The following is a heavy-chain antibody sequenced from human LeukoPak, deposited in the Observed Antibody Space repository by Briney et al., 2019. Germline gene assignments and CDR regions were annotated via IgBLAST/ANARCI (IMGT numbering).Heavy chain of an antibody. CDR3: ARGPRFGELLWHWFDP. CDR1: GYSISSGHY. D-gene: IGHD3-10*01. CDR2: MCHSGST. J-gene: IGHJ5*02. Sequence: SETLSLTCTVSGYSISSGHYWGWIRQPPGKGLEWIGSMCHSGSTYYNPPLKSRVTISEDTSKNQFSLKLRSVTAADTAVYYCARGPRFGELLWHWFDPWGQGTLVTVSS. V-gene: IGHV4-38-2*02.